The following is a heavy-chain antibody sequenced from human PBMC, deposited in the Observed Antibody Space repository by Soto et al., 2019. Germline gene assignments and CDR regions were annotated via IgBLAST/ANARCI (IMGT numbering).Heavy chain of an antibody. CDR2: INGILGTT. Sequence: SVKVSCKASGGTVTSYAFHWVRRAPGQGLEWMGGINGILGTTYFAQQFQGRITIIADQSTNTVYMDVSRLRSEDTALYFCARAGRYSNCGGVRYYVYYGIDVWSGGTTVT. V-gene: IGHV1-69*13. D-gene: IGHD3-16*01. J-gene: IGHJ6*02. CDR3: ARAGRYSNCGGVRYYVYYGIDV. CDR1: GGTVTSYA.